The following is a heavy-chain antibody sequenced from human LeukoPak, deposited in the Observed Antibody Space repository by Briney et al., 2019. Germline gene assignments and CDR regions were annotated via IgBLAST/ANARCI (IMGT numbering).Heavy chain of an antibody. CDR1: GGSFSGYY. CDR3: ARGHSSRIAVAYFDY. Sequence: SETLSLTCAVYGGSFSGYYWSWIRQPPGKGLEWIGEINHSGSTNYNPSLKSRVTISVDTSKNQFSLKLSSVTAADTAAYYCARGHSSRIAVAYFDYWGQGTLVTVSS. J-gene: IGHJ4*02. D-gene: IGHD6-19*01. CDR2: INHSGST. V-gene: IGHV4-34*01.